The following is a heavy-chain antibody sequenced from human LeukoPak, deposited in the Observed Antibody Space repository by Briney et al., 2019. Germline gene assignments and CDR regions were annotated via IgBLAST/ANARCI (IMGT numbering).Heavy chain of an antibody. V-gene: IGHV3-30*02. J-gene: IGHJ4*02. CDR3: AKSGTAMVRDHFDY. CDR1: GFTFSSYG. CDR2: IRYDGSNK. D-gene: IGHD5-18*01. Sequence: GGSLRLSCAASGFTFSSYGMHWVRQAPGKGLEWVAFIRYDGSNKYYADSVKGRFTIPGDNSKNTLYLQMNSLRAEDTAVYYCAKSGTAMVRDHFDYWGQGTLVTVSS.